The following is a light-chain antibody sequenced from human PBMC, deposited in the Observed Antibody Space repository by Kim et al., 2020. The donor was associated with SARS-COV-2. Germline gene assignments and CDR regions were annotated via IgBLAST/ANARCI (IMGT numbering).Light chain of an antibody. V-gene: IGKV1-8*01. CDR1: QGISSY. CDR3: QQYYSYPHT. CDR2: AAS. Sequence: AIRMTQSPSSFSASTGDRVTITCRASQGISSYLAWYQQKPGKAPKLLIYAASTLQSGVPSRFSGSGSGTDFTLTISCLQSEDFATYYCQQYYSYPHTSGQGTKLEI. J-gene: IGKJ2*01.